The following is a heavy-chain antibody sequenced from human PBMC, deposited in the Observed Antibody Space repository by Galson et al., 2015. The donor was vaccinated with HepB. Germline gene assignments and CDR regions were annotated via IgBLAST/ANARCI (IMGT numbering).Heavy chain of an antibody. CDR2: IWNDGRNK. V-gene: IGHV3-33*08. CDR3: ARDPVTPGSSVVTSFDL. D-gene: IGHD4-23*01. Sequence: SLRLSCAASGFTFSTYGMHWVRQAPGKGLEWVAVIWNDGRNKYYADSVKGRFTISRDNSKNTLYLQMNTLRPDDTAVYYCARDPVTPGSSVVTSFDLWGRGTLVIVSS. J-gene: IGHJ2*01. CDR1: GFTFSTYG.